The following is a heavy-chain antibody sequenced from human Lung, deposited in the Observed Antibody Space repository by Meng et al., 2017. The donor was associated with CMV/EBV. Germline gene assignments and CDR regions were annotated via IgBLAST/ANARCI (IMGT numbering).Heavy chain of an antibody. V-gene: IGHV1-69*05. J-gene: IGHJ4*02. CDR2: ISYIFGTA. Sequence: GTCRTYDISWVRQASGQGLEWVGGISYIFGTANYEQRFQGRLTITTDESTSTAYMELSSLRSDDTAVFYCAIPRVGDCSASSCPPAYWGQGTLVTVSS. CDR1: GTCRTYD. CDR3: AIPRVGDCSASSCPPAY. D-gene: IGHD2-2*01.